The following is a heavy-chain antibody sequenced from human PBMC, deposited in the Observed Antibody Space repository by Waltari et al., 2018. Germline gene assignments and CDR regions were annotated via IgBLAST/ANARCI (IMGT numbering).Heavy chain of an antibody. V-gene: IGHV3-30*04. CDR1: GFGFSSYP. CDR2: ISFDGDNK. Sequence: QVQLVESGGGVVQPGRSLRLSCAASGFGFSSYPMHWVRQAPGKGLEWVAVISFDGDNKYYADSVRGRFTISRDNPRNTLSLQMNSLRGEDTAVYFCVRGRMATIITRNGLDVWGQGTTVTVSS. CDR3: VRGRMATIITRNGLDV. D-gene: IGHD3-22*01. J-gene: IGHJ6*02.